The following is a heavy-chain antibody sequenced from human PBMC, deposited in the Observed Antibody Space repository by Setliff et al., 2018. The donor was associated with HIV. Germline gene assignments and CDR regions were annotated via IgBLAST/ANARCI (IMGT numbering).Heavy chain of an antibody. CDR1: GDTFTSYD. CDR3: ARGKGVGGVIITGGLDV. V-gene: IGHV1-8*02. J-gene: IGHJ6*03. D-gene: IGHD3-10*01. CDR2: VTPYSGNT. Sequence: ASVKVSCKTSGDTFTSYDINWVRQAAGHGLEWMGWVTPYSGNTGYAQKSQGRVSMTRNTSISTAYMELSSLTSEDTAVYYCARGKGVGGVIITGGLDVWGKGTTVTVS.